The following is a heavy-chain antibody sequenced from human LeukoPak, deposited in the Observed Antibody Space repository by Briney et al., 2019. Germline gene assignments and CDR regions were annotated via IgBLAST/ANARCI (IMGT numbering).Heavy chain of an antibody. CDR3: ARHYGVYYYYFYMDV. CDR2: ISAYNGNT. Sequence: GASVKVSCKASGYTFTSYGISWVRQAPGQGLEWMGWISAYNGNTNYGQKFQGRVTMTTDPSTTTAYMELRSLTSDDTAVYYCARHYGVYYYYFYMDVWGEGTTVTVSS. D-gene: IGHD4-17*01. J-gene: IGHJ6*03. V-gene: IGHV1-18*01. CDR1: GYTFTSYG.